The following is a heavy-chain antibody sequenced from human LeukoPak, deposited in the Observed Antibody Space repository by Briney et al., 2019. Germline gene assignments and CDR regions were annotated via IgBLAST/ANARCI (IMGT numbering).Heavy chain of an antibody. Sequence: SETLSLTCTVSGGSIGNCHWSWIRQPAGKGLEWIAQIHSSGSTNYNPPPKSRVSMSIDTTEDQVSLTIRSVTAADTAFYYCARRDINSGWSFDDWGQGILVTVSS. CDR2: IHSSGST. J-gene: IGHJ4*02. CDR3: ARRDINSGWSFDD. D-gene: IGHD6-19*01. CDR1: GGSIGNCH. V-gene: IGHV4-4*07.